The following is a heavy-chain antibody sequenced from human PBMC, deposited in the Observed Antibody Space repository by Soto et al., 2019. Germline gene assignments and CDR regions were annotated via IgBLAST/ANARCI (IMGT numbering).Heavy chain of an antibody. V-gene: IGHV3-23*01. D-gene: IGHD2-21*02. J-gene: IGHJ4*02. CDR2: ISSSGGRT. CDR3: AKVQEFCGFNCYIVDS. Sequence: GGSLRLSCVASGFTFSNSAMSWVRHVPGKGLEWAAGISSSGGRTNYADSVKGRFTISRDNSKDTLYLQMNSLRAEATALYYCAKVQEFCGFNCYIVDSWGQGVLVTVSS. CDR1: GFTFSNSA.